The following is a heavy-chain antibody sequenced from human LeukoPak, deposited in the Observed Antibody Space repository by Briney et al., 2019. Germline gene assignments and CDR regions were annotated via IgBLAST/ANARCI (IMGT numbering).Heavy chain of an antibody. D-gene: IGHD3-22*01. Sequence: PSETLSLTCTVSGGSISSSSYYRGWIRQPPGKGLEWIGSIYYSGSTYYNPSLKSRVTISVDTSKNQFSLKLSSVTAADTAVYYCATPVVVIPGGDYWGQGTLVTVSS. V-gene: IGHV4-39*01. CDR2: IYYSGST. CDR3: ATPVVVIPGGDY. J-gene: IGHJ4*02. CDR1: GGSISSSSYY.